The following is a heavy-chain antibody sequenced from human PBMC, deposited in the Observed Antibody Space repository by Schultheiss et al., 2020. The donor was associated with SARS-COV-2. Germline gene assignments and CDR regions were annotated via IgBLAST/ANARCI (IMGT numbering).Heavy chain of an antibody. J-gene: IGHJ6*02. Sequence: GESLKISCAASGFTFSSYAIHWVRQAPGKGLEWVAVISYDGSNKYYADSVKGRFTISRDNSKNTLYLQMNSLRAEDTAVYYCAREKVEAVALYYYYYGMDVWGQGTTVTVSS. CDR1: GFTFSSYA. V-gene: IGHV3-30*04. CDR2: ISYDGSNK. CDR3: AREKVEAVALYYYYYGMDV. D-gene: IGHD6-19*01.